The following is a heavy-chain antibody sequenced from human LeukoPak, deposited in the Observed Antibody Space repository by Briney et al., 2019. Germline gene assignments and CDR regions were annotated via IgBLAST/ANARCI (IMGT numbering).Heavy chain of an antibody. CDR2: ISYDGSNK. CDR3: ARDPGYPVFYFDY. CDR1: GFTFSSYA. V-gene: IGHV3-30-3*01. Sequence: GGSLRLSCAASGFTFSSYAMHWFRQAAGKGLEWVAVISYDGSNKYYADSVKGRFTISRDNSKNTLYLQMNSLRAEDTAVYYCARDPGYPVFYFDYWGQGTLVTVSS. J-gene: IGHJ4*02. D-gene: IGHD5-18*01.